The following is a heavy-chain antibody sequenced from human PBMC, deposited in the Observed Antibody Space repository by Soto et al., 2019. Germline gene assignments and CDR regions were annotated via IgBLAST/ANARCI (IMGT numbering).Heavy chain of an antibody. Sequence: ASVKVSCKASGYTFTSYGISWVRQAPGQGLEWMGWISAYNGNTNYAQKLQGRVTMTTDTSTSTAYMELRSLRSDDTAVYYCARDEGYYDILTGYYEGVRLDPWGHGTLVTVSS. CDR2: ISAYNGNT. CDR1: GYTFTSYG. V-gene: IGHV1-18*01. CDR3: ARDEGYYDILTGYYEGVRLDP. J-gene: IGHJ5*02. D-gene: IGHD3-9*01.